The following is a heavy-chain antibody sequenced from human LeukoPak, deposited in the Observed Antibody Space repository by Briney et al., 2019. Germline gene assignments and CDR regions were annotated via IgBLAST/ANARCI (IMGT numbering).Heavy chain of an antibody. D-gene: IGHD1-26*01. V-gene: IGHV3-7*01. CDR3: ARDYSG. CDR2: IKQDGTEK. CDR1: GFTFSSYW. J-gene: IGHJ4*02. Sequence: GGSLRLSCAASGFTFSSYWMSWVRQAPGKGLEWLANIKQDGTEKNYLNSVKGRFTISRDNAKNSLYLQMNSLRAEDTAVYYCARDYSGWGQGTLVTVSS.